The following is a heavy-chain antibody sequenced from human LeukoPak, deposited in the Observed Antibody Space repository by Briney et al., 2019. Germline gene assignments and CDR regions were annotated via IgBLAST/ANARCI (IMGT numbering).Heavy chain of an antibody. CDR3: ARTTVVTYNWFDP. V-gene: IGHV3-21*01. CDR1: GFTFSSYN. J-gene: IGHJ5*02. CDR2: ITSSSSYI. Sequence: GGSLRLSCAASGFTFSSYNMNWVRQAPGKGLEWVSSITSSSSYIYYADSVKGRFTISRDNAKNTLYLQMNSLRAEDTAVYYCARTTVVTYNWFDPWGQGTLVTVSS. D-gene: IGHD4-23*01.